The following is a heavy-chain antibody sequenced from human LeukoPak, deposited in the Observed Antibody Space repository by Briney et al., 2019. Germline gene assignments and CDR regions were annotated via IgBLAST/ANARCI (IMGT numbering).Heavy chain of an antibody. Sequence: GALRLFCAASGFTFSSFAMSWVRQAPGKGLEWVSTISGGGGSTYYADSVKGRFTISRDNSKNTLYLQMNSLRAEDTAVYYCANLKVRGVVDYWGQGTLVTVSS. CDR2: ISGGGGST. V-gene: IGHV3-23*01. CDR3: ANLKVRGVVDY. J-gene: IGHJ4*02. CDR1: GFTFSSFA. D-gene: IGHD3-10*01.